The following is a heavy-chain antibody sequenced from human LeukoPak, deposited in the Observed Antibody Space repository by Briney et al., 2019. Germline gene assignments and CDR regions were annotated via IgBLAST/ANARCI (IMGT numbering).Heavy chain of an antibody. V-gene: IGHV3-48*04. D-gene: IGHD6-19*01. CDR2: ISSSGSTI. CDR1: GFTFSSYG. Sequence: GGSLRLSCAASGFTFSSYGMHWVRQAPGKGLEWVSYISSSGSTIYYADSVKGRFTISRDNAKNSLYLQMDSLRAEDTAVYYCARDSSGWYTQDYYYYYYMDVWGKGTTVTISS. J-gene: IGHJ6*03. CDR3: ARDSSGWYTQDYYYYYYMDV.